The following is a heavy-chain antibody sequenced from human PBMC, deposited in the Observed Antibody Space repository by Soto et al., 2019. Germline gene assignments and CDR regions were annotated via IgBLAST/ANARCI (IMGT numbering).Heavy chain of an antibody. J-gene: IGHJ3*02. Sequence: GSLRLSCAASGFTFSSYAMSWVRQAPGKGLEWVSAISGSGGSTYYADSVKGRFTISRDNSKNTLYLQMNSLRAEDTAVYYCARGRLGRSSAFDIWGQGTMVTVSS. D-gene: IGHD7-27*01. V-gene: IGHV3-23*01. CDR1: GFTFSSYA. CDR2: ISGSGGST. CDR3: ARGRLGRSSAFDI.